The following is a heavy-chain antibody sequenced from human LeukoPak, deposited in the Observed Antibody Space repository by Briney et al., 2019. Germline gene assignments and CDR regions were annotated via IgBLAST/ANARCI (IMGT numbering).Heavy chain of an antibody. Sequence: SSPTLVNPTQTLTLTCTFSGFSLSTSGGGVGWIRQPPGKALEWLALIYWDDDKRYSPSLKSRLTITKDTSKNQVVLTMTNMDPVETATYYCAHSGHSNGDYGLIFYYWGQGTLVTVSS. CDR2: IYWDDDK. CDR1: GFSLSTSGGG. CDR3: AHSGHSNGDYGLIFYY. V-gene: IGHV2-5*02. D-gene: IGHD4-17*01. J-gene: IGHJ4*02.